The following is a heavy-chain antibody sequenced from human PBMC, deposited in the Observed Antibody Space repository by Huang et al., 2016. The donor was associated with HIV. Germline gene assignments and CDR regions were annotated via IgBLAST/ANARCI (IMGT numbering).Heavy chain of an antibody. CDR1: EYTLTELS. J-gene: IGHJ4*02. D-gene: IGHD3-9*01. CDR2: FDPEIGET. V-gene: IGHV1-24*01. Sequence: QVQLVQSRAEVKKPGASVKVSCKVSEYTLTELSIHWVRQPPGKGLEWMGGFDPEIGETIDAQKFQVRVTMTEDTSTETAFMELSGLRPEDTAVYYCATGFDVFFDFWGQGTLVTVSS. CDR3: ATGFDVFFDF.